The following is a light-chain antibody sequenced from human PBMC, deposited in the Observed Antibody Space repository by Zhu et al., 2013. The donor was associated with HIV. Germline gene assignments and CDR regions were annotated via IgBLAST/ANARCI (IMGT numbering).Light chain of an antibody. Sequence: QSVLTQPPSTSGTPGQRVTISCSGSTSNIGSHPVNWYQQVPGTAPKLLIYVNDQRPSGVPARFSGSKSGTSASLAISGLQSEDEADYYCAAWDDSLNGFWLFGGGTKLTVL. J-gene: IGLJ2*01. CDR1: TSNIGSHP. V-gene: IGLV1-44*01. CDR2: VND. CDR3: AAWDDSLNGFWL.